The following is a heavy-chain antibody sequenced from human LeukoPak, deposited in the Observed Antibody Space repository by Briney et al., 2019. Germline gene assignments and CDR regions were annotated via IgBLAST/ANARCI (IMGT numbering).Heavy chain of an antibody. D-gene: IGHD2-2*02. CDR3: AREGYCSSASCYTLGDAFDI. Sequence: GGSLRLSCAASGFTVSSNYMSWVRQAPGKGLEWVSVIYSGGSTYYADSVKGRFTISRDNSKNTLYLQMNSLRAEDTAVYYCAREGYCSSASCYTLGDAFDIWGQGTMVTVSS. CDR1: GFTVSSNY. V-gene: IGHV3-53*01. J-gene: IGHJ3*02. CDR2: IYSGGST.